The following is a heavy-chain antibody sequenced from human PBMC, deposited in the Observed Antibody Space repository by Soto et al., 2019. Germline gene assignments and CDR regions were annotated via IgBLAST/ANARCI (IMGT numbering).Heavy chain of an antibody. D-gene: IGHD3-10*01. CDR1: GGSFNDYY. CDR2: INPKNNT. CDR3: ARGEWMIRGADYYYLDV. Sequence: QVQLQQWGAGLLRPSETLSLTCAVYGGSFNDYYWTWIRQPPGKGLEWIGEINPKNNTHYNPSLESRVPFSVDTSKNQFSLRLTSVTAADTALYYCARGEWMIRGADYYYLDVWGKGTTVTVSS. V-gene: IGHV4-34*02. J-gene: IGHJ6*03.